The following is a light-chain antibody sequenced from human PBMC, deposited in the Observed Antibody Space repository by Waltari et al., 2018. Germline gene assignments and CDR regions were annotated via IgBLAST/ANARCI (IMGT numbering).Light chain of an antibody. Sequence: EIVLTQSPGTLSLSPGERATLPCRASPSVSVSYFTWYQHIPGQAPRLLIYATSSRATGIPDRFSGSGSGTDFTLTIDRLEPEDFAVYYCQQYASSPYTFGQGTKLEIK. CDR2: ATS. V-gene: IGKV3-20*01. CDR1: PSVSVSY. J-gene: IGKJ2*01. CDR3: QQYASSPYT.